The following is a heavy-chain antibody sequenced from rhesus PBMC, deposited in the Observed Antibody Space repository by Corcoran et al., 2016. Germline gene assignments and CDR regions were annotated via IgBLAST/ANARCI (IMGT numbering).Heavy chain of an antibody. V-gene: IGHV4S10*01. CDR1: GGSISDSYR. D-gene: IGHD2-15*01. CDR2: IYGSSTST. CDR3: ARALLVLTAPLDY. Sequence: QVQLQESGPGVVKPSETLSLTCAVSGGSISDSYRWIWIRPPPWKGLEWIGYIYGSSTSTNDNPSLKSRVTSSKDTSKNQFSLKLSYVTAADTAVYYCARALLVLTAPLDYWGQGVLVTVSS. J-gene: IGHJ4*01.